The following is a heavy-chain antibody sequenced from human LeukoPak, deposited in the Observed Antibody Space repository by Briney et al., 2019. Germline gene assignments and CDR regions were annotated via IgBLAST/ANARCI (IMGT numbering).Heavy chain of an antibody. J-gene: IGHJ6*02. D-gene: IGHD5-12*01. Sequence: GGSLSLSCFASGFPLGGHWMYWLRQAPHKGVAHVSRIESDAGRTTYAGSVKGRFTISRDDAKNTMYLQKNSLRAEDTAVYHCVKGVHMLDIQTKRYYYGLDVWGQRATV. V-gene: IGHV3-74*03. CDR3: VKGVHMLDIQTKRYYYGLDV. CDR2: IESDAGRT. CDR1: GFPLGGHW.